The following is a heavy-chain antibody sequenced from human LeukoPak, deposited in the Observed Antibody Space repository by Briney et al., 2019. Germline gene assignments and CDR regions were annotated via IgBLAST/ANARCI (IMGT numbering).Heavy chain of an antibody. J-gene: IGHJ6*02. CDR1: GYTFTSYG. Sequence: ASVKVSCKASGYTFTSYGISWVRQAPGQGLEWMGWISTHNGNTNYAQKFQGRVTMTTDTSTSTAYMELRSLRSDDTAVDYCAREDQLGYCSSTSCERYYYGMDVWGQGTTVIVSS. CDR3: AREDQLGYCSSTSCERYYYGMDV. CDR2: ISTHNGNT. V-gene: IGHV1-18*01. D-gene: IGHD2-2*01.